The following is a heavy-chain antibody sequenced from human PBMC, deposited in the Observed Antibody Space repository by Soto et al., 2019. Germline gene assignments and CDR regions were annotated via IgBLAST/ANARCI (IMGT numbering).Heavy chain of an antibody. D-gene: IGHD2-21*01. V-gene: IGHV3-23*01. CDR1: GFTFSDYH. CDR2: IRGSGDTT. Sequence: PGGSLRLSCTASGFTFSDYHMSWVRQAPGKGLEWVSTIRGSGDTTYYADSVKGRFTISRDNSANTLYLQMNSLRVEDTAVYYCAKDPHIHKVTCTDYWGQATQVTVSS. CDR3: AKDPHIHKVTCTDY. J-gene: IGHJ4*02.